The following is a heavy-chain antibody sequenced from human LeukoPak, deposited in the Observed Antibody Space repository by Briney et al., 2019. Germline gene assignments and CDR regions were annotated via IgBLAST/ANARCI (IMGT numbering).Heavy chain of an antibody. CDR2: INPNSGGT. Sequence: GASVKVSCKASGYTFTGYYMHWVRQAPGQGLEWMGRINPNSGGTNYAQKFQGRVTMTRDTSISTAYMELSRLRSDDTAVYYCARHHRKYYYDSSGYPDYWGQGTLVTVSS. CDR1: GYTFTGYY. J-gene: IGHJ4*02. CDR3: ARHHRKYYYDSSGYPDY. D-gene: IGHD3-22*01. V-gene: IGHV1-2*06.